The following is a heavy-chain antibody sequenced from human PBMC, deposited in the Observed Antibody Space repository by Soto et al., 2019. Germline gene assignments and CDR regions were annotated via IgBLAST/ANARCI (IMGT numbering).Heavy chain of an antibody. CDR3: SSALYGENFYC. CDR1: GYTFTSYD. CDR2: MNPNSGNT. D-gene: IGHD4-17*01. Sequence: QVQLVQSGAEVKKPGASVKVSCKASGYTFTSYDINWVRQATGQGLEWMGWMNPNSGNTGYALKLQGRVTMTSNTSIGTAYISLSSLRSEDTAEYLCSSALYGENFYCWGQGTLVTVAS. J-gene: IGHJ4*02. V-gene: IGHV1-8*01.